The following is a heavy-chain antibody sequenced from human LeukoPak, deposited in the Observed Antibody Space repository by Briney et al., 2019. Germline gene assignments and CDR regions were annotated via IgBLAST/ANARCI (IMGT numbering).Heavy chain of an antibody. Sequence: GSLRLSCAASGFTFSSYGMHWVRQAPGKGLEWVAVISYDGSNKYYADSVKGRFTISRDNSKNTLYLQMNSLRAEDTAVYYCAKDRMYYYDSSGYYYHNDAFDIWGQGTMVTVSS. CDR2: ISYDGSNK. V-gene: IGHV3-30*18. J-gene: IGHJ3*02. CDR1: GFTFSSYG. CDR3: AKDRMYYYDSSGYYYHNDAFDI. D-gene: IGHD3-22*01.